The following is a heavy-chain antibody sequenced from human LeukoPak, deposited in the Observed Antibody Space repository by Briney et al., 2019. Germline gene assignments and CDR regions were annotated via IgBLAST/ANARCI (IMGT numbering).Heavy chain of an antibody. CDR3: ARDEIDYGSGSFDY. D-gene: IGHD3-10*01. CDR1: GFTFSSYW. V-gene: IGHV3-21*01. Sequence: GGSLRLSCAASGFTFSSYWMSWVRQAPGKGLEWVSSISSSSSYIYYADSVKGRFTISRDNAKNSLYLQMNSLRAEDTAVYYCARDEIDYGSGSFDYWGQGTLVTVSS. CDR2: ISSSSSYI. J-gene: IGHJ4*02.